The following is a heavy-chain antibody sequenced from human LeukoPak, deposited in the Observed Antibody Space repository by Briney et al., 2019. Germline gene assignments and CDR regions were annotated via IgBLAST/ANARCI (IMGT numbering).Heavy chain of an antibody. CDR2: INEDGSVK. J-gene: IGHJ4*02. CDR1: GGTFSAYW. V-gene: IGHV3-7*01. D-gene: IGHD2-21*02. CDR3: AKVPRDSDCY. Sequence: PRGSLRLSCAVSGGTFSAYWMAWVRQSPGKGLEWVAEINEDGSVKYYVDSMKGRFTISRDNAKNSLYLQMNSLGAEDTAVYYCAKVPRDSDCYWGQGILVTVSS.